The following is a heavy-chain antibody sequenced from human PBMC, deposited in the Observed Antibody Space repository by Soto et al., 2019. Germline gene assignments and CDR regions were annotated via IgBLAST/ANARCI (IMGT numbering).Heavy chain of an antibody. CDR3: ARDKGNYYYDSSGYYYLAC. V-gene: IGHV1-69*12. Sequence: QVQLVQSGAEVKKPGSSVKVSCKASGGTFSSYAISWVRQAPGQGLEWMGGIIPIFGTANYAQTCQGRVRITADDATSTAYMGLSSLRSEDTAVYYCARDKGNYYYDSSGYYYLACWGQGTLVTVSS. D-gene: IGHD3-22*01. CDR1: GGTFSSYA. CDR2: IIPIFGTA. J-gene: IGHJ4*02.